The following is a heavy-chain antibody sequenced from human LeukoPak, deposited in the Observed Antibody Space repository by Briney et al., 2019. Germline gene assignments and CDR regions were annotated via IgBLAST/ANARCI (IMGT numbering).Heavy chain of an antibody. CDR3: PIYSNSLDY. Sequence: GGSLRLSCAAFGFTFSSYAMSWVRQAPGKGLEWVSAITGSGASTYYADSVKGRFTISRDNSKNTLYLQMNSLRAEDSAIYHCPIYSNSLDYWDQGTLVTVSS. CDR2: ITGSGAST. V-gene: IGHV3-23*01. J-gene: IGHJ4*02. D-gene: IGHD4-11*01. CDR1: GFTFSSYA.